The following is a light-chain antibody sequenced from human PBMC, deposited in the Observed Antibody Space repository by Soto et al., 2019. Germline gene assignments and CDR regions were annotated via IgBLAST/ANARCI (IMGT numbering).Light chain of an antibody. Sequence: LTQPPSVSVAPGQTARITCGGNNIGSKSVHWYQQKPGQAPVLVVYDDCDRPSGIPERFSGSNSGNTATLTISRVEAGDEADYYCQVWDSSSDHYVFATGTKVTV. J-gene: IGLJ1*01. CDR2: DDC. V-gene: IGLV3-21*02. CDR1: NIGSKS. CDR3: QVWDSSSDHYV.